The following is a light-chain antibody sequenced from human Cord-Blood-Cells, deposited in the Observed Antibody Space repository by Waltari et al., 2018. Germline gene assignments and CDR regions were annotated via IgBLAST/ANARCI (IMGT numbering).Light chain of an antibody. J-gene: IGLJ1*01. V-gene: IGLV2-11*01. CDR2: DVS. CDR3: CSYAGSYTLYV. Sequence: QSALTQPRSVSGSPGQSVPISCPGTSRAVGGYNYVSWYQQHPGKAPKLMIYDVSKWPSGVPDRFSGSKSGNTASLTISGLQAEDEADYYCCSYAGSYTLYVFGTGTKVTVL. CDR1: SRAVGGYNY.